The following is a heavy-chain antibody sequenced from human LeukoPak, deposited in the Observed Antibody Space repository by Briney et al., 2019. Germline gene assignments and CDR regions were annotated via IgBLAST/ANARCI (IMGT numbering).Heavy chain of an antibody. Sequence: SETLSLTCAVYGGSFSGYYWSWIRQPPGKGLEWIGEINHSGSTNYNPSLKSRVTISVDTSKNQFSLKLSSVTAADTAVYYCARDVGYFDYWGQGTLVTVSS. D-gene: IGHD2-15*01. V-gene: IGHV4-34*01. J-gene: IGHJ4*02. CDR3: ARDVGYFDY. CDR1: GGSFSGYY. CDR2: INHSGST.